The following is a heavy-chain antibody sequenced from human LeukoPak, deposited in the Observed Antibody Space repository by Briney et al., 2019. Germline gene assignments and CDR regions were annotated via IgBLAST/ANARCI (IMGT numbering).Heavy chain of an antibody. Sequence: GESLKISCKDSTYRSSNYWIAWVRQRPGKGLEYMGITHPDDSDTRYSPSFQGHITISADKSIRTAYLQWNSLEASDTAMYYCARSYYGSGSSRRDFDYWGQGTLVTVSS. J-gene: IGHJ4*02. CDR1: TYRSSNYW. D-gene: IGHD3-10*01. CDR3: ARSYYGSGSSRRDFDY. CDR2: THPDDSDT. V-gene: IGHV5-51*01.